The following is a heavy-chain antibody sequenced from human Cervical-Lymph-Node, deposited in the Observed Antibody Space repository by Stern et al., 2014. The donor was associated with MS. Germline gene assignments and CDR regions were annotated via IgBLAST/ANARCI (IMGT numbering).Heavy chain of an antibody. CDR1: GGSISSGSYY. J-gene: IGHJ4*02. CDR3: ARGRGIAAAGS. CDR2: IYTSGST. D-gene: IGHD6-13*01. V-gene: IGHV4-61*02. Sequence: VQLVESGPGLVKPSQTLSLTCTVSGGSISSGSYYWSWIRQPAGKGLEWIGRIYTSGSTNYNPSLKSGSTKPVDTSKNQFPLKLSSVTAADTAVYYCARGRGIAAAGSWGQGTLVTVSS.